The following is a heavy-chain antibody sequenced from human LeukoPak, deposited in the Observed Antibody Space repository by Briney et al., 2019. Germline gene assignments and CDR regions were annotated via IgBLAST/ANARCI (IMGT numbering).Heavy chain of an antibody. CDR2: INPNSGGT. CDR3: ARGGPRITMIVVVITTFDY. V-gene: IGHV1-2*06. CDR1: GYTFTSYD. Sequence: ASVKVSCKASGYTFTSYDINWVRQATGQGLEWMGRINPNSGGTNYAQKFQGRVTMTRDTSISTAYMELSRLRSDDTAVYYCARGGPRITMIVVVITTFDYWGQGTLVTVSS. D-gene: IGHD3-22*01. J-gene: IGHJ4*02.